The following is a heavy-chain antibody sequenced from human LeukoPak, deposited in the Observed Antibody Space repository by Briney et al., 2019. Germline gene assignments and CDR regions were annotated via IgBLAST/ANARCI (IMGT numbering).Heavy chain of an antibody. V-gene: IGHV1-2*02. CDR3: TVKGMYYDFWSGYYTGAAPYYYYGMDV. CDR2: INPNSGGT. Sequence: ASVKVSCKASGYTFTGYYMHWVRQAPGQGLEWMGWINPNSGGTNYAQKFQGRVTMTRDTSISTAYMELSRLRSDDTAVYYCTVKGMYYDFWSGYYTGAAPYYYYGMDVWGQGTTATVSS. J-gene: IGHJ6*02. CDR1: GYTFTGYY. D-gene: IGHD3-3*01.